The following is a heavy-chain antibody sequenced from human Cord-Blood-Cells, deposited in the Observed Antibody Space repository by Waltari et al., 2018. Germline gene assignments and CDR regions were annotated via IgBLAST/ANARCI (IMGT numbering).Heavy chain of an antibody. D-gene: IGHD4-17*01. Sequence: EVQLVQSGAEVKKPGESLKISCKGSGYSFTSYWIGWVRQMPGKGLEWMGIIYPGDSDTRYSPSFQGKVTISADKSISTAYLQWSSLKASDTAMYYCARQVSSPNYGDLTHFDYWGQGTLVTVSS. CDR3: ARQVSSPNYGDLTHFDY. J-gene: IGHJ4*02. V-gene: IGHV5-51*01. CDR2: IYPGDSDT. CDR1: GYSFTSYW.